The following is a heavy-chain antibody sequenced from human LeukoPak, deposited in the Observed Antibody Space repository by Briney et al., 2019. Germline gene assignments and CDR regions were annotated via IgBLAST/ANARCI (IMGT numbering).Heavy chain of an antibody. Sequence: SETLSLTCTVSDDSITMYYWTWIRQPPGKGLEWIGYVDHTGSTKFNPSLNGRVSISRDTSKNFFSLRLRSVTAADTAVYFCARGRVSSSTWYSTYYYFSYMDFWGKGTTVTVSS. CDR3: ARGRVSSSTWYSTYYYFSYMDF. J-gene: IGHJ6*03. D-gene: IGHD4-11*01. CDR1: DDSITMYY. V-gene: IGHV4-59*01. CDR2: VDHTGST.